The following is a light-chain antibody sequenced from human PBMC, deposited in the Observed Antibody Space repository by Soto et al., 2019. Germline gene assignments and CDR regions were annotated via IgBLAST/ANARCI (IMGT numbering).Light chain of an antibody. Sequence: EIVLTQSPGTLSLSPGERATLSCRASQSVSSSYLAWYQQKPGQAPRLLIYDASNRATGIPARFSGSGSGTEFTLTISSLQSEDFAVYYCQQYNNWPPWTFSQGTKVDIK. CDR3: QQYNNWPPWT. CDR1: QSVSSSY. J-gene: IGKJ1*01. V-gene: IGKV3D-15*01. CDR2: DAS.